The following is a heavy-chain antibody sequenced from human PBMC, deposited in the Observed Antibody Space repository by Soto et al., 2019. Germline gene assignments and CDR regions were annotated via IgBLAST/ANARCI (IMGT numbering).Heavy chain of an antibody. D-gene: IGHD2-2*01. V-gene: IGHV3-23*01. Sequence: GGSLRLSCAASGFTFSSYAMSWVRQAPGKGLEWVSAISGSGGSTYYADSVKGRLTISRDNSKKPLYLQMNSLRAEDTAVYYCAKGDYWDCSSTSCSVPLDYWGQGTLVTVSS. CDR1: GFTFSSYA. CDR2: ISGSGGST. J-gene: IGHJ4*02. CDR3: AKGDYWDCSSTSCSVPLDY.